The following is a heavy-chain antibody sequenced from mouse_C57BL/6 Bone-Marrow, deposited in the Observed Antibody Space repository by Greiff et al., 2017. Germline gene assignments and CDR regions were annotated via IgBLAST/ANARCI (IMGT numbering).Heavy chain of an antibody. CDR2: IYPRSGNT. CDR1: GYTFTSYG. V-gene: IGHV1-81*01. J-gene: IGHJ1*03. CDR3: ARRVLIYYYGSSYVNWYFDV. D-gene: IGHD1-1*01. Sequence: VKLQQSGAELARPGASVKLSCKVSGYTFTSYGISWVKQRTGQGLEWIGEIYPRSGNTYYNEKFKGKATLTADKSSSTAYMELRSLTSEDSAVYFCARRVLIYYYGSSYVNWYFDVWGTGTTVTVSS.